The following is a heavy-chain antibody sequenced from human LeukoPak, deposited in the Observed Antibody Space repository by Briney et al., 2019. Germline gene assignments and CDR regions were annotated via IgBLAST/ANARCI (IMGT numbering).Heavy chain of an antibody. CDR2: ISQSGTT. CDR1: HESFSEHY. V-gene: IGHV4-34*01. Sequence: SETLSLTCAVSHESFSEHYWNWIRQPPGKGLEWSGEISQSGTTHYNPSLKSRVTISVDTSENQLFLRVTSVTAADTAVYYCARGPTTSGVGTFDYWGQGTLVTVSS. D-gene: IGHD3-3*01. J-gene: IGHJ4*02. CDR3: ARGPTTSGVGTFDY.